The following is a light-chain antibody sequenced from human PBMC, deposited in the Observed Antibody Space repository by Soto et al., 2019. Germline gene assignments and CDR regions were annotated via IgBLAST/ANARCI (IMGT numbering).Light chain of an antibody. CDR2: DVS. V-gene: IGKV3D-15*01. Sequence: EIVVTQSPATLSVSPGARVPLSCRASQSVSSYLAWYQQKPGQAPSLLIYDVSNRATGIPSRFSGSGSGTEFTLTISSLQPDDFATYYCQQYNSYPWTFGQGTKVDIK. CDR3: QQYNSYPWT. CDR1: QSVSSY. J-gene: IGKJ1*01.